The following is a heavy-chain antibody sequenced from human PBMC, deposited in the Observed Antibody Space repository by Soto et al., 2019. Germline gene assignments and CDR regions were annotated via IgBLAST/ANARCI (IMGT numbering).Heavy chain of an antibody. CDR3: ARGDDYGDYGSGYYYYMDV. CDR1: GGSFSGYY. Sequence: SETLSLTCAVYGGSFSGYYWSWIRQPPGKGLEWVGEINHSGSTNYNPSLKSRVTISVDTSKNQFSLKLSSVTAADTAVYYCARGDDYGDYGSGYYYYMDVWGKGTTVTVSS. V-gene: IGHV4-34*01. J-gene: IGHJ6*03. D-gene: IGHD4-17*01. CDR2: INHSGST.